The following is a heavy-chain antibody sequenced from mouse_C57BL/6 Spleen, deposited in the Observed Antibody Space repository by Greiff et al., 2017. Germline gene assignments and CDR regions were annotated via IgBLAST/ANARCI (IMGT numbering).Heavy chain of an antibody. J-gene: IGHJ2*01. D-gene: IGHD2-3*01. Sequence: EVKLVESGPGLAKPSQTLSLSCSATGYSITSDYWNWIRKFPGNKLEYMGYISYSGSTYYNPSLKSRITITRDTSKNQYYLQLNSVTTEDTATYYCARYLDGYYFDYWGQGTTLTVSS. CDR2: ISYSGST. CDR1: GYSITSDY. V-gene: IGHV3-8*01. CDR3: ARYLDGYYFDY.